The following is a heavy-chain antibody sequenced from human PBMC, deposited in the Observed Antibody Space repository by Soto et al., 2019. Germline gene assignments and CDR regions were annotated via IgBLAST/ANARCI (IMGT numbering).Heavy chain of an antibody. CDR1: GFTFSSYG. V-gene: IGHV3-30*18. D-gene: IGHD6-6*01. J-gene: IGHJ4*02. Sequence: PGGSLRLSCAASGFTFSSYGMHWVRQAPGKGLEWVAVISYDGSNKYYADSVKGRFTISRDNSKNTLYLQMNSLRAEDTAVYYCAKNGIAARPWSVFGGQCRYFDYWGQGTLVTVSS. CDR3: AKNGIAARPWSVFGGQCRYFDY. CDR2: ISYDGSNK.